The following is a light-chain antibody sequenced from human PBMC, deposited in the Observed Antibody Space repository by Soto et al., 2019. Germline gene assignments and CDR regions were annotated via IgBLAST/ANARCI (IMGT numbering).Light chain of an antibody. Sequence: DIQLTQSPSFLSASVGDRVTITCRASQGISSYLAWYQQKPGIAPKFLIYAASTLQSGVTSTFSGSGSGAESSLTIVSLLPEDFATYYRQQVKSYPFTFGGGTKVVIK. J-gene: IGKJ4*01. CDR2: AAS. CDR1: QGISSY. CDR3: QQVKSYPFT. V-gene: IGKV1-9*01.